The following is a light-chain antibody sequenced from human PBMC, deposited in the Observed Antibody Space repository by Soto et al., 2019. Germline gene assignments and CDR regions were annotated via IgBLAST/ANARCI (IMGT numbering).Light chain of an antibody. Sequence: EIVLTQSPCTLSLSPGERATLSCRASQSVSSSYLACYQQKPGQAPRLLIYGASSRATGIPDRCSGSGSGIDFTITISRLEPADFAVYYCQQYGSSPPNTVGQGTILEIK. V-gene: IGKV3-20*01. CDR2: GAS. J-gene: IGKJ2*01. CDR1: QSVSSSY. CDR3: QQYGSSPPNT.